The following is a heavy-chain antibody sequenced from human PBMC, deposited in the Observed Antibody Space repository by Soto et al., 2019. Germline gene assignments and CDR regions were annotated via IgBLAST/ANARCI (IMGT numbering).Heavy chain of an antibody. Sequence: QVRLQESGPGLLKPSETLSLTCTVSGGSINTFYWSWVRQPAGKGLEWIGRIFSSGSTSFNPSLESGVAMSVDTSKNHFSLNLSSVTAADMAVYYCAREGSYSAYNFAHGIQLWSFDFWGQGALVNVSS. V-gene: IGHV4-4*07. CDR2: IFSSGST. CDR1: GGSINTFY. D-gene: IGHD5-12*01. J-gene: IGHJ4*02. CDR3: AREGSYSAYNFAHGIQLWSFDF.